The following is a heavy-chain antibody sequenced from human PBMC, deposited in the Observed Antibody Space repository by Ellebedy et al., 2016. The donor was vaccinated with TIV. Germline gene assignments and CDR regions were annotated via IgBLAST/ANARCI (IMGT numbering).Heavy chain of an antibody. V-gene: IGHV1-18*01. CDR1: GLTFTSYG. D-gene: IGHD4-11*01. Sequence: GGSLRLSCAASGLTFTSYGISWVRQAPGQGLEWMGWISPYNGNTNYAEKLQGRVTMTTDTSTSTAYMELRSLRSDDTAVYYCARRSRHDYSIREMYYFDYWGQGTLVTVSS. J-gene: IGHJ4*02. CDR3: ARRSRHDYSIREMYYFDY. CDR2: ISPYNGNT.